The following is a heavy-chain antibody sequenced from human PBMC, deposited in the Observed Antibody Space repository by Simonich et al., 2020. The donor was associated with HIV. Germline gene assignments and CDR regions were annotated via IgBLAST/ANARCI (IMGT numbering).Heavy chain of an antibody. J-gene: IGHJ4*02. CDR3: ASGGSISSVWADDY. CDR2: ISNDGSNK. Sequence: QVQLVESGGGVVQPGRSLRLSCAASGFTFSSYAMHWVRQAPGKGLEWVAVISNDGSNKYYADSVKGRFTNSRDNSKNTLYLQMNSLRAEDTAVYYCASGGSISSVWADDYWGQGTLVTVSS. D-gene: IGHD3-16*01. V-gene: IGHV3-30*07. CDR1: GFTFSSYA.